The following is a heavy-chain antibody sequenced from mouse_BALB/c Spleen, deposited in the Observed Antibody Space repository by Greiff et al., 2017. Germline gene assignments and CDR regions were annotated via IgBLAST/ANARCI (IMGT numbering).Heavy chain of an antibody. CDR2: ISYSGST. CDR3: ARSRGPVAY. Sequence: EVKLQESGPGLVKPSQSLSLTCTVTGYSITSDYAWNWIRQFPGNKLEWMGYISYSGSTSYNPSLKSRISITRDTSKNQFFLQLNSVTTEDTATYYCARSRGPVAYWGQGTLVTVSA. V-gene: IGHV3-2*02. CDR1: GYSITSDYA. J-gene: IGHJ3*01.